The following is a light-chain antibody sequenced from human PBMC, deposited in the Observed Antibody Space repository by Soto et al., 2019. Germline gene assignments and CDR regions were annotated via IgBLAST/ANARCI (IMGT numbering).Light chain of an antibody. CDR2: ESS. CDR1: QSVSSY. CDR3: QQRSNWPPYT. J-gene: IGKJ2*01. Sequence: EIVLTQSPATLSLSPGERATLSFSASQSVSSYLAWYQQKPGQAPRLLLYESSNMSTGIPARFSASGSGTDFTLTISSLEPEDFALSYGQQRSNWPPYTFGQGTNLEIK. V-gene: IGKV3-11*01.